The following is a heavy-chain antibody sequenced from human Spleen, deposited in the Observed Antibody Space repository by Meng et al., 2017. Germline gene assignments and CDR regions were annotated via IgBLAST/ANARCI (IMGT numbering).Heavy chain of an antibody. D-gene: IGHD3-10*01. Sequence: GESLKISCSASGFTFSSYTMHWVRQAPGKGLEWVAVISYDGSSTYYADSVKGRFTISRDNSKNTLYLQMNSLRAEDTAVYYCAREGSGFGELFGTYYYYGMDVWGQGTTVTVSS. CDR1: GFTFSSYT. J-gene: IGHJ6*02. V-gene: IGHV3-30*01. CDR3: AREGSGFGELFGTYYYYGMDV. CDR2: ISYDGSST.